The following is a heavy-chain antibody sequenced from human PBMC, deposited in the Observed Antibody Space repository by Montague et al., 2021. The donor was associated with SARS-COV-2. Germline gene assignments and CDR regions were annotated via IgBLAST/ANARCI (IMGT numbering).Heavy chain of an antibody. D-gene: IGHD6-13*01. CDR2: TYYRSKWYN. CDR1: GDSVSSNSAA. Sequence: CAISGDSVSSNSAAWNWIRQSPSRGLEWLGMTYYRSKWYNDYALSVKSRITINPDTSKNQSSLQLNSVTPEDTAVYYCARSVGASSSSWPLPPHFDYWGQGTLVTVSS. CDR3: ARSVGASSSSWPLPPHFDY. J-gene: IGHJ4*02. V-gene: IGHV6-1*01.